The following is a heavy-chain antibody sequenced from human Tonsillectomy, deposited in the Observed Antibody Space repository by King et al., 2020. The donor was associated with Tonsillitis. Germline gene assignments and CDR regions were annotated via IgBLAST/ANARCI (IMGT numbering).Heavy chain of an antibody. CDR2: IIPIFGTA. J-gene: IGHJ3*02. CDR1: GGTFSSYA. CDR3: ARHRATYYYGPDAFDI. D-gene: IGHD3-10*01. V-gene: IGHV1-69*01. Sequence: QLVQSGAEVKKPGSSVKVSCKASGGTFSSYAISWVRQAPGQGLEWMGGIIPIFGTAHYAQKFQGRVTITADESTSTAYMELSSLRSEDTAVYYCARHRATYYYGPDAFDIWGQGTMVTVSS.